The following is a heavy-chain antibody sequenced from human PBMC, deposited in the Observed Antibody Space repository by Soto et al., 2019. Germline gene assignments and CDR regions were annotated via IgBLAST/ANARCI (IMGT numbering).Heavy chain of an antibody. CDR3: ARVRYDSSGYYYSGSGFDY. D-gene: IGHD3-22*01. J-gene: IGHJ4*02. Sequence: QVQLVQSGAEVKKPGASVKVSCKASGYTFTSYGISWVRQAPGQGLEWRGWISAYNGNTNYAQKLQGRVTMTTDTSTSTAYMELRSLRSDDTAVYYCARVRYDSSGYYYSGSGFDYWGQGTLVTVSS. CDR2: ISAYNGNT. CDR1: GYTFTSYG. V-gene: IGHV1-18*01.